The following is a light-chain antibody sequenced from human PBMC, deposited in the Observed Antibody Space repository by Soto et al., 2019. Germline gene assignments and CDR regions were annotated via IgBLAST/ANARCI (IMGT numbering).Light chain of an antibody. V-gene: IGKV3-20*01. CDR1: QSVSSGY. CDR3: QQYGSSPYS. J-gene: IGKJ2*01. Sequence: EIVLTQSPGTLSLSPGERATLSCRASQSVSSGYLAWYQQKPGEAPRLLIYGASSRATGIPDRFSRSGSGTDFTLTISRLAPDDFAVYYCQQYGSSPYSFGQGPKLEIK. CDR2: GAS.